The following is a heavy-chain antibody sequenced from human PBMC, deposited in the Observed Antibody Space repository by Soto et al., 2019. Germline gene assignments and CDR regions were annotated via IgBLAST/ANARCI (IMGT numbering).Heavy chain of an antibody. CDR2: MNPNSGNT. CDR3: ARTSITHTGYYYYGMDV. D-gene: IGHD2-21*01. CDR1: GYTFTSYD. J-gene: IGHJ6*02. Sequence: ASVKVSCKASGYTFTSYDINWVRQATGQGLEWMGWMNPNSGNTGYAQKFQGRVTMTRNTSISTAYMELSSLRSEDTAVYYCARTSITHTGYYYYGMDVWGQGPTITVSS. V-gene: IGHV1-8*01.